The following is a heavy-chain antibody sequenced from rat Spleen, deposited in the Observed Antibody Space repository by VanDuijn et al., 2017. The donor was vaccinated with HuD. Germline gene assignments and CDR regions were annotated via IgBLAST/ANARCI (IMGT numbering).Heavy chain of an antibody. Sequence: EVQLVESGGGLVQPGRSLKLSCAASGFTFSDYYMAWVRQAPTKGLEWVATIIYDGSRTYYRNSVKGRFTISRDNAKNTLYLQMNSLRSEDTATYYCTRPPYNNHFDYWGQGVMVTVSS. CDR3: TRPPYNNHFDY. CDR1: GFTFSDYY. CDR2: IIYDGSRT. J-gene: IGHJ2*01. V-gene: IGHV5-22*01. D-gene: IGHD1-10*01.